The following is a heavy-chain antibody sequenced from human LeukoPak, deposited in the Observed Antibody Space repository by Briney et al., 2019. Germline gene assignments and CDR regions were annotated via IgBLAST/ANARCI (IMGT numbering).Heavy chain of an antibody. CDR1: GFTVSNNY. V-gene: IGHV3-66*01. D-gene: IGHD3-9*01. J-gene: IGHJ4*02. CDR2: IYTAGST. Sequence: GGSLRLSCAASGFTVSNNYMSWVRQAPGKGLEWVSIIYTAGSTYYADSVRGRFTTSRDNSKNTLYLQMNSLRAEDTAVYYCATDYDVLTGYYSDVGYWGQGTLVTVSS. CDR3: ATDYDVLTGYYSDVGY.